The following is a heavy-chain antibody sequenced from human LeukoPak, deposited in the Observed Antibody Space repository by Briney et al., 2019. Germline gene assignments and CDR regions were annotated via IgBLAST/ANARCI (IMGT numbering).Heavy chain of an antibody. CDR1: GFTFSDNS. CDR2: ISSSSNYI. J-gene: IGHJ4*02. CDR3: AREKRWLHPIDY. D-gene: IGHD5-24*01. Sequence: AGSLRLSCAASGFTFSDNSMNWVRQAPGQGLEWGSFISSSSNYIYYADSVKGRFTISRDNAKNSLYLHMNSLRAEDTAVYYCAREKRWLHPIDYWGQGTLVTVSS. V-gene: IGHV3-21*01.